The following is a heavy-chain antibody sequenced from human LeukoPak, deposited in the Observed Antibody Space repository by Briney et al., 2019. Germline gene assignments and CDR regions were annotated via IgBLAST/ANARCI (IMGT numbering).Heavy chain of an antibody. CDR2: ISSSSSYI. D-gene: IGHD6-19*01. CDR3: ARGLRSSGWYYIDY. V-gene: IGHV3-21*01. J-gene: IGHJ4*02. Sequence: GKGRDWVSSISSSSSYIYYADSVKGRFTISRDNAKNSLYLQMNSLRAEDTAVYYCARGLRSSGWYYIDYWGQGTMVTVSS.